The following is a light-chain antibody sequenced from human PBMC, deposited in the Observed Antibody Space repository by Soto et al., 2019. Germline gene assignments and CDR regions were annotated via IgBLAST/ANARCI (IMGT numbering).Light chain of an antibody. CDR1: QSVSSSY. CDR2: GAS. V-gene: IGKV3-20*01. CDR3: QQYGSSHTNT. Sequence: EILLTQSPGTLSLSPGERATLSCRASQSVSSSYLAWYQQKPCQAPRLLIYGASSRATGIPDRFSGSGSATDFTLTISRLETEDFAVYYCQQYGSSHTNTFGQGTRLEI. J-gene: IGKJ5*01.